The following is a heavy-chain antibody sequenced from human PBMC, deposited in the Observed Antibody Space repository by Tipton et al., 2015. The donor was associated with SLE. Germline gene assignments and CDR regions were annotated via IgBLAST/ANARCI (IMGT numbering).Heavy chain of an antibody. CDR3: ARSTDRSSFDTLAY. Sequence: TLSLTCTVSTYSISSGYYWSWIRQSPGKGLEWLATINHSWTTYYNPSLKSRVTISVDTSKNQFSLKLSSVTAADTAVYYCARSTDRSSFDTLAYWGQGTLVTVSS. V-gene: IGHV4-38-2*02. J-gene: IGHJ4*02. CDR1: TYSISSGYY. D-gene: IGHD6-6*01. CDR2: INHSWTT.